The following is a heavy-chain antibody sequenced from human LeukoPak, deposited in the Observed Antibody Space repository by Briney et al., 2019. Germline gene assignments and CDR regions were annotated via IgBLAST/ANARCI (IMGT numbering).Heavy chain of an antibody. D-gene: IGHD5-12*01. CDR2: ISGSGGST. CDR3: AKGGSGYENYFDY. Sequence: PGGSLRLSCAASGFTFSSYAMSWVRQAPGKGLEWVSAISGSGGSTYYADSVKGRFTISRDNSKSTLYLQMNSLRAEDTAVYYCAKGGSGYENYFDYWGQGTLVTVSS. CDR1: GFTFSSYA. V-gene: IGHV3-23*01. J-gene: IGHJ4*02.